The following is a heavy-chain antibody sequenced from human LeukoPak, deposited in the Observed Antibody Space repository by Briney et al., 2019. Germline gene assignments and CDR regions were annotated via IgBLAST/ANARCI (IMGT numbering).Heavy chain of an antibody. Sequence: SETLSLTCTVSGGSISSYYWSWIRQPAGKGLEWIGRIYTSGSTNYNPSLKSQVTMSVDTSKNQFSLKLSSVTAADTAVYYCARATPPYGSGNPSLYYYGMDVWGQGTTVTVSS. D-gene: IGHD3-10*01. V-gene: IGHV4-4*07. CDR2: IYTSGST. CDR1: GGSISSYY. J-gene: IGHJ6*02. CDR3: ARATPPYGSGNPSLYYYGMDV.